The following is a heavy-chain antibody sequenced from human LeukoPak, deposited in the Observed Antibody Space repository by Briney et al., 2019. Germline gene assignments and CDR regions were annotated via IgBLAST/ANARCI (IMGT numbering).Heavy chain of an antibody. CDR3: ARVSRSRSSGWALFDY. CDR2: IYHSGST. CDR1: GGSISSGGYS. V-gene: IGHV4-30-2*01. J-gene: IGHJ4*02. D-gene: IGHD6-19*01. Sequence: SETLSLTRAVSGGSISSGGYSWSWIRQPPGKGLEWIGYIYHSGSTYYNPSLKSRVTISVGRSKNQFTLKLSSVTAADTAVYYCARVSRSRSSGWALFDYWGQGTLVTVSS.